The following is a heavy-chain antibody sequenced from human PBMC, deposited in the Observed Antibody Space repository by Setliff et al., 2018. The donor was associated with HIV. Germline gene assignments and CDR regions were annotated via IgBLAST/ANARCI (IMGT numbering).Heavy chain of an antibody. D-gene: IGHD3-22*01. J-gene: IGHJ4*02. CDR3: ARSVPDSAYRPTDY. CDR2: IKENGDEK. V-gene: IGHV3-7*03. CDR1: GFTFSTYL. Sequence: PGGSLRLSCAASGFTFSTYLMSWFRQAPGKGLEWVANIKENGDEKYYVDSVKGRFTISRDNAKNSLYLQMSSLRVEDTAVYYCARSVPDSAYRPTDYWGQGTQVTVSS.